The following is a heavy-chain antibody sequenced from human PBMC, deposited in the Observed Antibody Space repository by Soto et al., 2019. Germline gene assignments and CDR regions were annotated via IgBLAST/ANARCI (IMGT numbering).Heavy chain of an antibody. D-gene: IGHD1-1*01. CDR3: ARGRYGDY. J-gene: IGHJ4*02. CDR2: ISAHNGNT. Sequence: QVHLVQSGAEVKKPGASVKVSCKGSGYTFTSYGITWVRQAPGQGLEWMGWISAHNGNTDYAQKLQGRVTVTRDTSTSTAYMELRXLXSXXXXVYYCARGRYGDYWGQGALVTVSS. CDR1: GYTFTSYG. V-gene: IGHV1-18*01.